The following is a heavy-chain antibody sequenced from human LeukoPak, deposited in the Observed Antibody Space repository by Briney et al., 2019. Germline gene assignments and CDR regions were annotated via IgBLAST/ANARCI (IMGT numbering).Heavy chain of an antibody. D-gene: IGHD1-14*01. V-gene: IGHV3-53*01. CDR1: GFSVSNNY. Sequence: GGTLRLSCAASGFSVSNNYISWVRQPPGKGLEWISEIYAGGSTFYTDSVKGRFTTSRDNSKNTLYLQMDRLTPEDTAVYYCARDPTGASIWGRGTTVTVSS. CDR2: IYAGGST. J-gene: IGHJ6*04. CDR3: ARDPTGASI.